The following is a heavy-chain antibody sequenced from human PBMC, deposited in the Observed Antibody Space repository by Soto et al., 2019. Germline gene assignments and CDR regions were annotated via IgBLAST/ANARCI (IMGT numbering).Heavy chain of an antibody. CDR2: ISAYNGNT. D-gene: IGHD4-17*01. V-gene: IGHV1-18*01. CDR3: ARVLYYGDYEYFQH. CDR1: GYTFTSYG. J-gene: IGHJ1*01. Sequence: VKVSCKASGYTFTSYGISWVRQAPGQGLEWMGWISAYNGNTNYAQKLQGRVTMTTDTSTSTAYMELRSLRSDDTAVYYCARVLYYGDYEYFQHWGQGTLVTVSS.